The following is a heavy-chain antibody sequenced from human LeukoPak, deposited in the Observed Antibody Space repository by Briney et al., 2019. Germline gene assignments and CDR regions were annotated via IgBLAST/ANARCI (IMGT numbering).Heavy chain of an antibody. CDR2: IYYSGST. D-gene: IGHD3-3*01. Sequence: SETLSLTCTVSGGSISSSSYSWGWIRQPPGKGLEWIGSIYYSGSTYYNPSLKSRVTISVDTSKNQFSLKLSSVTAADTAVYYCARRYDFWSGAYRRGDAFDIWGQGTMVTVSS. CDR3: ARRYDFWSGAYRRGDAFDI. J-gene: IGHJ3*02. CDR1: GGSISSSSYS. V-gene: IGHV4-39*01.